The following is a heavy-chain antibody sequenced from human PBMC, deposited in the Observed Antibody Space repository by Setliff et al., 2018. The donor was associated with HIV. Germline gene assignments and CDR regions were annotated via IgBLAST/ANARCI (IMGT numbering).Heavy chain of an antibody. D-gene: IGHD1-1*01. CDR3: ARDRHWNGNLLCWFDP. CDR1: GGTFSSYG. Sequence: GASVKVSCKASGGTFSSYGISWVRQAPGQGLEWMGGIIPILGITNYAQKFQGRVTLTADESTSIAYMELSSLRSEDTALYYCARDRHWNGNLLCWFDPWGQGTLVTVSS. J-gene: IGHJ5*02. CDR2: IIPILGIT. V-gene: IGHV1-69*10.